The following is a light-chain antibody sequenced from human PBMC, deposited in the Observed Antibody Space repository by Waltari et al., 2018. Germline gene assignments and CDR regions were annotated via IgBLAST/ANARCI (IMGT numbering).Light chain of an antibody. J-gene: IGKJ1*01. CDR1: QNIENY. CDR2: AAS. CDR3: QQYNKWPPVT. V-gene: IGKV3-15*01. Sequence: EVVMTQSPVTLSVSPGERATLSFRASQNIENYLAWYPQKPGQAPRLLISAASTRATGIPARFSGSGSGTEFTLTISNMQSEDFAIYYCQQYNKWPPVTFGQGTKVEIK.